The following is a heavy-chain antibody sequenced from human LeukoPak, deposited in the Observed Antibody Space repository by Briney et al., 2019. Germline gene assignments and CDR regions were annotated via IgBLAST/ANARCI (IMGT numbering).Heavy chain of an antibody. CDR3: ARDTPLYYYGSGSYKGRFDY. J-gene: IGHJ4*02. CDR1: GYTFTGYY. CDR2: INPNSGGT. V-gene: IGHV1-2*02. D-gene: IGHD3-10*01. Sequence: ASVKVSCKASGYTFTGYYMHWVRQAPGQGLAWMGWINPNSGGTNYAQKFQGRVTMTRDTSISTAYMELSRLRSDDTAVYYCARDTPLYYYGSGSYKGRFDYWGQGTLVTVSS.